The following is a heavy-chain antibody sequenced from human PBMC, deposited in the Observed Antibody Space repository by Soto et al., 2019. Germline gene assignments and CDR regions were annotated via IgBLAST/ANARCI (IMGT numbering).Heavy chain of an antibody. Sequence: ASVKVSCKASGGTFSSYAISWVRQAPGQGLEWMGWISAYNGNTNYAQKLQGRVTMTTDTSTSTAYMELRSLRSDDTAVYYCARDEGAYYYDSSGSPPGAFDIWGQGAMVTVSS. CDR1: GGTFSSYA. V-gene: IGHV1-18*01. CDR3: ARDEGAYYYDSSGSPPGAFDI. CDR2: ISAYNGNT. J-gene: IGHJ3*02. D-gene: IGHD3-22*01.